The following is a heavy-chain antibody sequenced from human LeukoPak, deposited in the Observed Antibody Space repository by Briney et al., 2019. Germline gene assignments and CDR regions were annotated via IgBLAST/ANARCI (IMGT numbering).Heavy chain of an antibody. CDR2: ISAYNGNT. CDR3: ATAGYYDSSGPADI. Sequence: ASVKVSCKASGYTFTSYGISWVRQAPGQGLEWMGWISAYNGNTNYAQKFQGRVTMTEDTSTDTAYMELSSLRSEDTAVYYCATAGYYDSSGPADIWGQGTMVTVSS. D-gene: IGHD3-22*01. CDR1: GYTFTSYG. J-gene: IGHJ3*02. V-gene: IGHV1-18*01.